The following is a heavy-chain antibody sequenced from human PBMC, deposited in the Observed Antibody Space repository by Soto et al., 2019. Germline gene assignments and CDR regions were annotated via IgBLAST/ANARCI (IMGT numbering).Heavy chain of an antibody. CDR1: GDSISTVDYF. J-gene: IGHJ5*01. D-gene: IGHD2-15*01. Sequence: PSETLSLTCSVSGDSISTVDYFWAWIRQPPGQALEYIGYIYKSATTYYNPSFESRVAISLDTSKSQFSLNATSVTAADTAVYFCARGRYCLTGRCFPNWFDSWGQGTLVTVYS. V-gene: IGHV4-30-4*01. CDR2: IYKSATT. CDR3: ARGRYCLTGRCFPNWFDS.